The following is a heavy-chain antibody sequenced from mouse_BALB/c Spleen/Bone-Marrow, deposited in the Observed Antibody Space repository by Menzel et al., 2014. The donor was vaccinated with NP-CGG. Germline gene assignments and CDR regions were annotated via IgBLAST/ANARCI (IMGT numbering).Heavy chain of an antibody. CDR2: INPDSRTI. J-gene: IGHJ2*01. V-gene: IGHV4-1*02. CDR3: ARPDYYGYLNY. Sequence: EVQLQESGGGLVQPGGSLKLSCAASGFDFSRYWMSWVRQAPGKGLEWIGEINPDSRTINYSPSLKDKSITSRDNAKNTLYLRLNKVRSEDTALYYCARPDYYGYLNYWGQGTTLTVSS. CDR1: GFDFSRYW. D-gene: IGHD1-1*01.